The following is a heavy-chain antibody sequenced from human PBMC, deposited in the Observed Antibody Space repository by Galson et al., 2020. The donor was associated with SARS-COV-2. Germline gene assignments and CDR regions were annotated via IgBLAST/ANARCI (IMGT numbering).Heavy chain of an antibody. D-gene: IGHD3-3*01. CDR1: GYNFTSYW. Sequence: GESLKISCRASGYNFTSYWIGWVRQLPGKGLEWMGIIWPGDSDTIYSPSVEGQVTISADRSINTAYLQWSSLKASDTAMYYCARHGWIGGLQDFWGQGTLVTVSA. CDR2: IWPGDSDT. V-gene: IGHV5-51*01. J-gene: IGHJ4*02. CDR3: ARHGWIGGLQDF.